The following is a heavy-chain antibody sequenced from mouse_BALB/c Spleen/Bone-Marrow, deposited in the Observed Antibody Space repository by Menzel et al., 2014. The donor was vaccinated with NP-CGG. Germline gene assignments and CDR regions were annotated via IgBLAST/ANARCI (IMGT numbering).Heavy chain of an antibody. D-gene: IGHD2-3*01. V-gene: IGHV1S29*02. J-gene: IGHJ3*01. CDR2: IYPYNGGT. Sequence: EVKLMESGPELVKPGASVKISCKASGYTFTDYNMHWVKQSHGRSLEWIGYIYPYNGGTGYNQKFKSKATLTVDNSSRTAYMELRSVTSEDSAVYYCARGWLLSWFAYWGQGTLVTVSA. CDR3: ARGWLLSWFAY. CDR1: GYTFTDYN.